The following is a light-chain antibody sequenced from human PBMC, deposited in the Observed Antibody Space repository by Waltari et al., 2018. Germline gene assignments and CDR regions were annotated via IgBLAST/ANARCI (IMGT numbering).Light chain of an antibody. V-gene: IGLV2-23*02. J-gene: IGLJ1*01. Sequence: QSALTQPASVSVSPGQSIAISCSGPNSDIGNYNLVSSFQQPPGKAPKLMIFEVSKRPSGISSRFSGSKSGNTASLTIFGLQPEDEANYYCCSYAGSYNFEVFGTGTKVTVL. CDR1: NSDIGNYNL. CDR2: EVS. CDR3: CSYAGSYNFEV.